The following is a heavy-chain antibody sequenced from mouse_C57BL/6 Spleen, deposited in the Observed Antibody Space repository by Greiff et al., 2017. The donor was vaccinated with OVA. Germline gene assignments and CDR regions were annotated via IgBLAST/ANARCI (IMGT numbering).Heavy chain of an antibody. CDR1: GSTFTDYY. Sequence: EVPLQQSGPELVKPGASVQISCKASGSTFTDYYMHWVKPSHGQSLEWIGDITPTPGGTRYTQKFKGKATLTVDKSSSTAYMELRSLTSESSAVYYCARKGSNYAWFAYWGQGTLVTVAA. CDR3: ARKGSNYAWFAY. D-gene: IGHD2-5*01. V-gene: IGHV1-26*01. CDR2: ITPTPGGT. J-gene: IGHJ3*01.